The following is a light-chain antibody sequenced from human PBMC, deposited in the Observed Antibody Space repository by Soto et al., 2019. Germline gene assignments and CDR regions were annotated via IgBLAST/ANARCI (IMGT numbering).Light chain of an antibody. Sequence: DIVLTQSPATLYVSPGDTVTLSCRASESLFGFLAWYQQKPGQAPRLLMYGVSTRATGIPARFSGGGSATDFTLTISSLQSEDSAFYFGQSYNDWPFASGLGTRLEI. V-gene: IGKV3-15*01. CDR2: GVS. J-gene: IGKJ2*01. CDR3: QSYNDWPFA. CDR1: ESLFGF.